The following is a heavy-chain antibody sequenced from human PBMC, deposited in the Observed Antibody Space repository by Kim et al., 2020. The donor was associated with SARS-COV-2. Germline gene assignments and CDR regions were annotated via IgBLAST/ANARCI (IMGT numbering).Heavy chain of an antibody. CDR2: ISISSDYI. CDR3: AKCGVGSSVSCYLYGMDV. Sequence: GGSLRLSCAASGFTFSTYSMAWVRQAAGKGLEWVSSISISSDYIHYADSVKGRLTISRDNSKNTLYLQMDSLRADDTAVYYCAKCGVGSSVSCYLYGMDVWGQGTTVTVSS. CDR1: GFTFSTYS. J-gene: IGHJ6*02. V-gene: IGHV3-23*01. D-gene: IGHD2-2*01.